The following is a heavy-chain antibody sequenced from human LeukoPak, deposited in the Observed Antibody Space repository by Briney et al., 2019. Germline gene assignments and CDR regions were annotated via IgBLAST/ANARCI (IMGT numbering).Heavy chain of an antibody. J-gene: IGHJ4*02. D-gene: IGHD3-10*01. CDR3: ARAQTRRGVMDY. Sequence: SETLSLTCTVSGGSISGHYWSWIRQPPGKGLEWIGYIYYSGSTNYNPSLKSRVTISVDTSKNQFSLKLSSVTAADTAVYYCARAQTRRGVMDYWGQGTLVTVSS. CDR2: IYYSGST. V-gene: IGHV4-59*11. CDR1: GGSISGHY.